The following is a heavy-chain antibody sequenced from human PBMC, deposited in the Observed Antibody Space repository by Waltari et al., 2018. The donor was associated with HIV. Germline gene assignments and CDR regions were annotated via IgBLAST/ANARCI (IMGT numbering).Heavy chain of an antibody. D-gene: IGHD3-10*01. J-gene: IGHJ6*02. CDR2: LYNEGRT. Sequence: EVQLVESVGGLVQPGGSLRLSCAASGFSVSDTYMSCIRLAPGKGLQWVSVLYNEGRTQYIDSVKGRLTIFRDNSKNALYLQMNSLRVDDTAVYYCARMKRSYGSGQARYFYFGMDVWGQGTTVIVSS. V-gene: IGHV3-53*01. CDR1: GFSVSDTY. CDR3: ARMKRSYGSGQARYFYFGMDV.